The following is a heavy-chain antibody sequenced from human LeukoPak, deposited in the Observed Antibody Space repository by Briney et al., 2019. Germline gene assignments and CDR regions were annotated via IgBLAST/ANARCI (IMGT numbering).Heavy chain of an antibody. Sequence: GGSLRLSCAASGFKFSTYSIHWVRQAPGKGLEFVSAISRDGGSTHYANSVKGRFTTSRDNSKDTLHLQMGSLRPDDMAVYYCARRAGAYSHPYDYWGQGTLVTVSS. CDR1: GFKFSTYS. CDR3: ARRAGAYSHPYDY. J-gene: IGHJ4*02. D-gene: IGHD4/OR15-4a*01. V-gene: IGHV3-64*01. CDR2: ISRDGGST.